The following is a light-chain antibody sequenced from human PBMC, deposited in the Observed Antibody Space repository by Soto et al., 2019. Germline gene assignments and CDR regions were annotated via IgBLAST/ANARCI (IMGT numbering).Light chain of an antibody. CDR1: QSISVW. CDR2: QAS. Sequence: DIHITHSPSTLSSSFVDRVTITCRASQSISVWLAWYQQKPGKAPNLLIYQASRLESGVPSRFSGSGSGTEFTLTISSLQPHDFATYYCQHYHSYSEAFGQGTKVDI. J-gene: IGKJ1*01. V-gene: IGKV1-5*03. CDR3: QHYHSYSEA.